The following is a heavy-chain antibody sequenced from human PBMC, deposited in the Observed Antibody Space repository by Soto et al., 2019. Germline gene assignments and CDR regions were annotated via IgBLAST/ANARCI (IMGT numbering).Heavy chain of an antibody. CDR2: INHSGST. J-gene: IGHJ4*02. CDR3: ARGHSRVPPRSGWYGY. D-gene: IGHD6-19*01. CDR1: GGSFSGYY. Sequence: QVPLQQWGAGLLKPSETLSLTCAVYGGSFSGYYWSWIRQPPGKGLEWIGEINHSGSTNYNPSLKGRVTISVDPSKNQFPLKLSSVTAADTAVYYGARGHSRVPPRSGWYGYWGQGTLVTVSS. V-gene: IGHV4-34*01.